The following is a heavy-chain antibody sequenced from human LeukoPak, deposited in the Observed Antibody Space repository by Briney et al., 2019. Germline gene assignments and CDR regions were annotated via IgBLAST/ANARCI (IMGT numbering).Heavy chain of an antibody. CDR2: IYYSGTT. CDR3: ARDKGPYWYFDL. J-gene: IGHJ2*01. Sequence: SETLSLTCTVSGGSIRSFYWNWIRQPPGKGLEWIGNIYYSGTTDYNPSLKSRVTISVDKSKNQVSLKLRSVTAADTAVYYCARDKGPYWYFDLWGRGTLVTVSS. V-gene: IGHV4-59*01. CDR1: GGSIRSFY.